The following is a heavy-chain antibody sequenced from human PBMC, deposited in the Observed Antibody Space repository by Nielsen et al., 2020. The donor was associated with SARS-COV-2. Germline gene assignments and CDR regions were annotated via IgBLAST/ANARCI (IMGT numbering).Heavy chain of an antibody. V-gene: IGHV4-34*01. CDR2: INHSGST. J-gene: IGHJ6*03. CDR3: ARGRVITIFGVVRDYYYMDV. D-gene: IGHD3-3*01. CDR1: GGSFSGYY. Sequence: SETLSLTCAVYGGSFSGYYWSWIRQPPGKGLEWIGEINHSGSTNYNPSLKSRVTISVDTSKNQFSLKLSSVTAADTAVYYCARGRVITIFGVVRDYYYMDVWGKRTTVTVSS.